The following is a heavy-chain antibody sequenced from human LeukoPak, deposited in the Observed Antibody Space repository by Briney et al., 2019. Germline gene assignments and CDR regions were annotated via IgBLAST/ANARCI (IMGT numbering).Heavy chain of an antibody. V-gene: IGHV4-34*01. J-gene: IGHJ4*02. Sequence: SETLSLTCAVYGGSFSGYYWSWIRQPPGKGLEWIGEINHSGSTNYSPSLKSRVTISVDTSKNQFSLKVSSVTAADTAVYYCARKGPLGYCSGGSCPIDYWGQGTLVTVSS. CDR1: GGSFSGYY. CDR3: ARKGPLGYCSGGSCPIDY. CDR2: INHSGST. D-gene: IGHD2-15*01.